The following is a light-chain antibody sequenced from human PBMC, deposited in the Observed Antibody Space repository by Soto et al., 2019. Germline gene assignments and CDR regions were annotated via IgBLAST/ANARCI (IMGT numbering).Light chain of an antibody. Sequence: QSALTQPRSVSGSPGQSVAISCTGTSSDVGGYHYVSWYQHHPGKAPEILIYDVNKRPSGVPDRFSGSKSGNTSSLPISRLQAEEEADYDCGSSAGRDSSVVFRGGTKVTVL. CDR1: SSDVGGYHY. CDR3: GSSAGRDSSVV. CDR2: DVN. V-gene: IGLV2-11*01. J-gene: IGLJ3*02.